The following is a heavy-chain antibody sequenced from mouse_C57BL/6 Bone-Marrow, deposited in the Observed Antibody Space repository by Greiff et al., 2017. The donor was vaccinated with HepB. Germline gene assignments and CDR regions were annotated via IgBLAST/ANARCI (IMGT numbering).Heavy chain of an antibody. Sequence: EVKVVESGEGLVKPGGSLKLSCAASGFTFSSYAMSWVRQTPEKRLEWVAYISSGGDYIYYADTVKGRFTISRDNARNTLYLQMSSLKSEDTAMYYCTREPGYYYAMDYWGQGTSVTVSS. V-gene: IGHV5-9-1*02. CDR1: GFTFSSYA. CDR2: ISSGGDYI. J-gene: IGHJ4*01. CDR3: TREPGYYYAMDY.